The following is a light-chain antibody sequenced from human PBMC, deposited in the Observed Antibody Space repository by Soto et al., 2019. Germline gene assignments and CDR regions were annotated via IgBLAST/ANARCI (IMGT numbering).Light chain of an antibody. CDR1: QGISSY. CDR3: QQFNSYPLT. J-gene: IGKJ4*01. Sequence: DIQLTQSPSFLSASVGDRVTITCRASQGISSYLAWYQQNPGKAPKVLVYAASTLQSGVPSRFSGSGYGTEFTLTISSLQPEDFATYYCQQFNSYPLTFGGGTKVEIK. CDR2: AAS. V-gene: IGKV1-9*01.